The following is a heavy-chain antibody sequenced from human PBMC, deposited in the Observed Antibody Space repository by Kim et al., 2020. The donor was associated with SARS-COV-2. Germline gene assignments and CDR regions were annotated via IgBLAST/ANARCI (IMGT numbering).Heavy chain of an antibody. D-gene: IGHD1-26*01. Sequence: GGSLRLSCAASGFSFSNYGMHWVRQAPGKGLEWVAVIWSDGSNKYYVDPVKGRFTISRDNSRNTLYLQMNSLRAEDTAAYYCASSGSYSSFDYWGQGTLVTVSS. CDR2: IWSDGSNK. V-gene: IGHV3-33*08. CDR1: GFSFSNYG. CDR3: ASSGSYSSFDY. J-gene: IGHJ4*02.